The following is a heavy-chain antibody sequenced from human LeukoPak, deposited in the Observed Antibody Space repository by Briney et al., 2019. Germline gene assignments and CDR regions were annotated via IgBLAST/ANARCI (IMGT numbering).Heavy chain of an antibody. V-gene: IGHV3-30*01. CDR3: ARGWSIVVVPAAPLDY. CDR2: ISYDGSNK. D-gene: IGHD2-2*01. CDR1: GFTFSGYA. Sequence: GRSLRLSCAASGFTFSGYAMHWVRQAPGKGPEWVAVISYDGSNKYYADSVKGRFTISRDNSKNTLYLQMNSLRAEDTAVYYCARGWSIVVVPAAPLDYWGQGTLVTVSS. J-gene: IGHJ4*02.